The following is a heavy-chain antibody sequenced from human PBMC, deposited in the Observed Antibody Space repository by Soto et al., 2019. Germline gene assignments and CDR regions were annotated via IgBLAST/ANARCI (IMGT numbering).Heavy chain of an antibody. CDR1: GGTFSSYA. V-gene: IGHV1-69*01. CDR2: IIPLRNTP. D-gene: IGHD1-26*01. CDR3: GRERSSPNYGYYGMDV. J-gene: IGHJ6*02. Sequence: QVQLVQSGAEVKKPGSSVKVSCRAAGGTFSSYAVSWVRKSPGQGLERMGVIIPLRNTPKYVQKFQGRVTLTADASATTAYMALSSLRAEYTGVYYCGRERSSPNYGYYGMDVWGQGMTVAVSS.